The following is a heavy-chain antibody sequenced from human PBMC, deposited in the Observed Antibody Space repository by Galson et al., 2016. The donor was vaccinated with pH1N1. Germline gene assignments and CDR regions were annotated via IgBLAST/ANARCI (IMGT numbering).Heavy chain of an antibody. CDR3: ARGGFYYDSSGPSYGMDV. CDR1: GDSVSSNSAA. CDR2: TYYRSKWYN. D-gene: IGHD3-22*01. J-gene: IGHJ6*02. Sequence: CAISGDSVSSNSAAWNWIRQSPSRGLEWLGRTYYRSKWYNDHAVSVKSRITINPDTSKNQFSLQLNSVTPEDTAVYYCARGGFYYDSSGPSYGMDVWGQGTTVTVSS. V-gene: IGHV6-1*01.